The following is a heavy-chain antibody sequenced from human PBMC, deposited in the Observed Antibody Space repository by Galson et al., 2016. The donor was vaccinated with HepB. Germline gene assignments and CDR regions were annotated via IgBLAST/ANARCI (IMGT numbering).Heavy chain of an antibody. Sequence: SLRLSCAASGFSFSTYTMGLVRQAPGKGLEWVSTFDFHTGWTLYADSVKGLFTISRDTSKNTLYLQMNSLRVEDTAIYYCSKAYSGGSPYRAFDFRGQGTVVTVSP. V-gene: IGHV3-23*01. J-gene: IGHJ3*01. CDR1: GFSFSTYT. CDR3: SKAYSGGSPYRAFDF. D-gene: IGHD2-15*01. CDR2: FDFHTGWT.